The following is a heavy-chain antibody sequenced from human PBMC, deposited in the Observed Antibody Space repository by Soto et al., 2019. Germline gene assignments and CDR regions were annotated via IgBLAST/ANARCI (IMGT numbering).Heavy chain of an antibody. V-gene: IGHV4-31*03. CDR2: IYYSGST. D-gene: IGHD3-10*01. Sequence: TLSLTCTVSGGSICRGGYYWSWIRQHPGKGLEWIGYIYYSGSTYYNPSLKSRVTISVDTSKNQFSLKLSSVTAADTAVYYCVRDPELYGMDVWGQGTTVTVSS. CDR1: GGSICRGGYY. J-gene: IGHJ6*02. CDR3: VRDPELYGMDV.